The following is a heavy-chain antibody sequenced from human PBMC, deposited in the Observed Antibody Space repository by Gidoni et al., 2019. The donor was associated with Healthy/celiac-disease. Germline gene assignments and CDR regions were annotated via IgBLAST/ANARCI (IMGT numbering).Heavy chain of an antibody. CDR3: ARDWGVTYYDILTGYPNPTFDY. D-gene: IGHD3-9*01. V-gene: IGHV3-7*01. J-gene: IGHJ4*02. CDR2: IKQDGSEK. Sequence: EVQLVESGGGLVQPGGSLRLSCAASGFTFSSHWMSWVRQAPGKGLEWVANIKQDGSEKYYVDSVKGRFTISRDNAKNSLYLQMNSLRAEDTAVYYCARDWGVTYYDILTGYPNPTFDYWGQGTLVTVSS. CDR1: GFTFSSHW.